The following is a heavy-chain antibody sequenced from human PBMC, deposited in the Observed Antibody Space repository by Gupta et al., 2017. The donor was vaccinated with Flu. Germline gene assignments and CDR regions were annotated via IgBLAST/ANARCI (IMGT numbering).Heavy chain of an antibody. J-gene: IGHJ4*02. Sequence: EVQLVESGGNLVQPGGSLRLSCAASGFTFSTYSMNWVRQAPGKGLEWVSYISSTSRTIYYADSVKGRFTISRDNAKDSLYLQMNSLRGEDTAVYYCARDPDTPMLRLFDHWGQGTLVTVSS. CDR1: GFTFSTYS. CDR3: ARDPDTPMLRLFDH. D-gene: IGHD5-18*01. V-gene: IGHV3-48*01. CDR2: ISSTSRTI.